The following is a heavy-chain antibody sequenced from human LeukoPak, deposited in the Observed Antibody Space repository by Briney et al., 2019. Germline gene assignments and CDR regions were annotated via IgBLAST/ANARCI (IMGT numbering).Heavy chain of an antibody. V-gene: IGHV1-8*01. CDR2: MNPNSGNT. CDR1: GYTFTSYD. Sequence: GASVKVSCKASGYTFTSYDINWLRQATGQGLEWMGWMNPNSGNTGYAQKFQGRVTMTRNTSISTAYMELSSLRSEDTAVYYCARSPGGYYDYVWGSYRPLDIWGQGTMVTVSS. J-gene: IGHJ3*02. CDR3: ARSPGGYYDYVWGSYRPLDI. D-gene: IGHD3-16*02.